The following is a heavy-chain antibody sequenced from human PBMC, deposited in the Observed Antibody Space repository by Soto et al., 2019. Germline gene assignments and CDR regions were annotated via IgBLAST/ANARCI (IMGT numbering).Heavy chain of an antibody. CDR2: ISAHNGNT. J-gene: IGHJ4*02. Sequence: QVHLVQSGAEVKKPGASVKVSCKGSGYAFTTYGITWVRQAPGQGLEWMGWISAHNGNTNYAQKLQGSVTVTRDTSTSTAYMELRSLSSDATAVYSCARGRYGDYWGQGALVTVSS. CDR3: ARGRYGDY. V-gene: IGHV1-18*01. D-gene: IGHD1-1*01. CDR1: GYAFTTYG.